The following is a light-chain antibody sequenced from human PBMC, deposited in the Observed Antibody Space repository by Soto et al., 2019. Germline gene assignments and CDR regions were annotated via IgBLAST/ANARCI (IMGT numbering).Light chain of an antibody. CDR2: GAS. CDR3: QQYHSSPPT. J-gene: IGKJ1*01. CDR1: QSVTSSY. Sequence: EIVLTQSPGTLSLSPGERATFSCRASQSVTSSYLAWYQQKPGQAPRLLIYGASSRATGIPDRFSGSGSGTDFTLTISRLEPEDFAVYYCQQYHSSPPTFGQGTKVDIK. V-gene: IGKV3-20*01.